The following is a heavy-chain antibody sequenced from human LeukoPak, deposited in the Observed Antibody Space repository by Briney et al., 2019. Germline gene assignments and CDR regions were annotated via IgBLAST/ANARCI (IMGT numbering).Heavy chain of an antibody. CDR1: GFTFTSSA. CDR3: AADLSGATIPDY. CDR2: IVVGSGNT. D-gene: IGHD1-26*01. J-gene: IGHJ4*02. V-gene: IGHV1-58*02. Sequence: ASVKVSCKASGFTFTSSAMQWLRQARGQRLEWIGWIVVGSGNTNYAQKFQERVTITRDMSTSTAYMELSSLRSEDTAVYYCAADLSGATIPDYWGQGTLVTVSS.